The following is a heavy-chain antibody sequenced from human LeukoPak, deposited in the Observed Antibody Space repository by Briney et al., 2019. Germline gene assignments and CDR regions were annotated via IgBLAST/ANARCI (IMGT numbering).Heavy chain of an antibody. CDR2: INPSGGST. Sequence: ASVKVSCKASGYTFTGYYMHWVRQAPGQGLEWMGIINPSGGSTSYAQKFQGRVTMTRDTSTSTVYMELSSLRSEDTAVYYCASFSAYDSSGSNLDYWGQGTLVTVSS. J-gene: IGHJ4*02. CDR3: ASFSAYDSSGSNLDY. V-gene: IGHV1-46*01. CDR1: GYTFTGYY. D-gene: IGHD3-22*01.